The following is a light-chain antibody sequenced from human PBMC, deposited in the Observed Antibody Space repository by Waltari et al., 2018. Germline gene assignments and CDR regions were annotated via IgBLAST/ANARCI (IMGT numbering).Light chain of an antibody. J-gene: IGLJ2*01. CDR1: SYTIENSF. CDR3: GSGNGSVSGVI. CDR2: RNN. Sequence: QSVLSHPPSVSWAPGQRVTFPCSGRSYTIENSFLFWYQQLPGTAPTLLIYRNNQRPSGVPDRISGYKSGTSASLAISGPRAEDEADYYCGSGNGSVSGVIFGGGTKLTVL. V-gene: IGLV1-47*01.